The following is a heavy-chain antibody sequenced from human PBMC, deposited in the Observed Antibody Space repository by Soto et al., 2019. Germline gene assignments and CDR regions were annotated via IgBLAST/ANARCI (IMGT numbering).Heavy chain of an antibody. V-gene: IGHV4-34*01. CDR3: ARSYDYGDYD. J-gene: IGHJ4*02. CDR1: GGSFSGYY. D-gene: IGHD4-17*01. Sequence: SETLSLTCAVYGGSFSGYYWSWIRQPPGKGLEWIGEINHSGSTNYNPSLKSRVTISVDTSKNQFSLKLSSVTAADTAVYYCARSYDYGDYDWGQGTLVTVSS. CDR2: INHSGST.